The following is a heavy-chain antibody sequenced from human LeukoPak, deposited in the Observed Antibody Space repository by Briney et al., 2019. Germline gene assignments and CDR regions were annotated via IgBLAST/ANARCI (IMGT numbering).Heavy chain of an antibody. CDR2: FDPEDGET. CDR3: ARGRYSSSWYY. CDR1: GYTLTELS. V-gene: IGHV1-24*01. D-gene: IGHD6-13*01. J-gene: IGHJ4*02. Sequence: ASVKVSCKVSGYTLTELSMHWVRQAPGKGLEWMGGFDPEDGETIYAQKFQGRVTMTRNTSISTAYMELSSLRSEDTAVYYCARGRYSSSWYYWGQGTLVTVSS.